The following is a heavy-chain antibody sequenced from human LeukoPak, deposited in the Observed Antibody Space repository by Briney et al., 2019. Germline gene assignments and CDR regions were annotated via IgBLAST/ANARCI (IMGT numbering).Heavy chain of an antibody. CDR1: GFTFSHFW. D-gene: IGHD4-17*01. V-gene: IGHV3-7*01. CDR3: ARDLYGDYSHDY. CDR2: IKKTGSET. J-gene: IGHJ4*02. Sequence: GGSLRLSCAASGFTFSHFWMSWVRQAPGKGLEWVAYIKKTGSETYYVDSVKGRFTISRDNAKSSLYLQMNSLRAEDTAVYYCARDLYGDYSHDYWGQGTLVTVSS.